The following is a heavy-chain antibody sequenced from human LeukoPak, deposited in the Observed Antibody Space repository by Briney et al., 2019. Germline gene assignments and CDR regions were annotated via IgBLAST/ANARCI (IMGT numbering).Heavy chain of an antibody. J-gene: IGHJ4*02. CDR2: ICYSGST. CDR3: VRGGGTCCRFDD. Sequence: SETLSLTCTVSGGSISSSRYYWGWVRHPPGKGLEWIGSICYSGSTSYYPSLKSRITIYVDTTKSQFSLKLSSVTAADTAVYYCVRGGGTCCRFDDWGQGTLVTVSS. CDR1: GGSISSSRYY. D-gene: IGHD2-15*01. V-gene: IGHV4-39*01.